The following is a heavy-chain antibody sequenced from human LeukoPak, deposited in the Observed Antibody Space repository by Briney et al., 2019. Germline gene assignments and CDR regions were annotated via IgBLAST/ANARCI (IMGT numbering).Heavy chain of an antibody. J-gene: IGHJ4*02. CDR3: AGRDTSCWYLRSDFDY. D-gene: IGHD2-2*01. Sequence: SETESLIFTLSGASLSDCYWGWTRQPPGKGLEWIGSIYYSGTTYYNPSLKSRVTVSVDTSKNQFSLKLSSVTAADTAVYYCAGRDTSCWYLRSDFDYWRQGTLVTVSS. CDR2: IYYSGTT. CDR1: GASLSDCY. V-gene: IGHV4-39*01.